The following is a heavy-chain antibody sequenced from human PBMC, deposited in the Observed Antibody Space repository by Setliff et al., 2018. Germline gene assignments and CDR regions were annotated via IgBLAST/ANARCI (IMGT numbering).Heavy chain of an antibody. J-gene: IGHJ4*02. CDR1: GYNFTTLG. V-gene: IGHV1-18*01. D-gene: IGHD2-15*01. CDR3: ARGRGPDIVVTIPGDY. Sequence: GASVKVSCKTSGYNFTTLGINWVRQAPGQGLEWVGWISPYSGKTDYAQKFQDRVIMTIDPSTTTAYMELKTLRSDDTAVYYCARGRGPDIVVTIPGDYWGQGTQVTVSS. CDR2: ISPYSGKT.